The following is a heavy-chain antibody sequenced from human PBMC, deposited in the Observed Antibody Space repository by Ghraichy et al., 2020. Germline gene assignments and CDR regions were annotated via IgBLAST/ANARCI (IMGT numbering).Heavy chain of an antibody. CDR3: ARLIAVAGGEH. CDR2: IHHSGST. Sequence: SETLSLTCAVYVGSFSDYYWSWTRQPPGKGLEWIGEIHHSGSTNYNPSLKSRVTISVDTSKNQFSLKLSSVTAADTAVYYCARLIAVAGGEHWGQGTRVTISS. D-gene: IGHD6-19*01. CDR1: VGSFSDYY. J-gene: IGHJ1*01. V-gene: IGHV4-34*01.